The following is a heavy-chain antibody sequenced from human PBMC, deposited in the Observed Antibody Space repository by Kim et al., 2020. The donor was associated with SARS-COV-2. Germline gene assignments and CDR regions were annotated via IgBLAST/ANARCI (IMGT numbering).Heavy chain of an antibody. CDR3: VRGTTGWSGIDY. CDR1: GFIFTDHW. D-gene: IGHD6-19*01. V-gene: IGHV3-74*01. Sequence: GGSLRLSCEASGFIFTDHWMHWLRQTPGRGLVWVSDVSPDGSVTYYADSVGGQFTISRDNAKNTVYLQMNSLTAEDTAVYFCVRGTTGWSGIDYWGQGTL. CDR2: VSPDGSVT. J-gene: IGHJ4*02.